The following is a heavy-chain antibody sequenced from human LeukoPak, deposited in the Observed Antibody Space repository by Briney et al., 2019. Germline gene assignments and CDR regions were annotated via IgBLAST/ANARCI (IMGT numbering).Heavy chain of an antibody. CDR3: ARSVPDYTRFDY. V-gene: IGHV3-23*05. CDR1: GFTFSDYA. Sequence: GGSLRLSCVASGFTFSDYAMDWVRQAPGKGLEWVSTFKTKYNQVYYAESVRGRFTISTDNSKNTVYLQMNSLRAEDTALYYCARSVPDYTRFDYWGQGALVTVSS. J-gene: IGHJ4*02. D-gene: IGHD4-11*01. CDR2: FKTKYNQV.